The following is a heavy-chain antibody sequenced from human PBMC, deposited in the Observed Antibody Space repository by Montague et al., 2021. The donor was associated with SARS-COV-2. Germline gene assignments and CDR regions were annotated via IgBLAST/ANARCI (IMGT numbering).Heavy chain of an antibody. CDR1: GFSFSSFS. CDR3: VRDPGMNGLDI. V-gene: IGHV3-30*04. CDR2: VSTDVNEK. Sequence: FLRLSCAASGFSFSSFSMHWVRQAPGKGLESLAVVSTDVNEKYYSGSVRGRFTISRDNSENTVSLQVNSLRVEDTAVYYCVRDPGMNGLDIWGQGTRVTVSS. D-gene: IGHD2-8*01. J-gene: IGHJ3*02.